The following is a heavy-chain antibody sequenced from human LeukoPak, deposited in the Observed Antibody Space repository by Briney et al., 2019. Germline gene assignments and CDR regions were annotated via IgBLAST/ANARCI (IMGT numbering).Heavy chain of an antibody. CDR1: GYTFTSYD. V-gene: IGHV1-8*01. CDR2: MNPNSGNT. Sequence: ASVKVSCKASGYTFTSYDINWVRQAAGQGLEWMGWMNPNSGNTGYAQKFQGRVTMTRNTSISTAYMELSSLRSEDTAVYYCAREAYGSGSSPQPWGQGTLVTVSS. CDR3: AREAYGSGSSPQP. D-gene: IGHD3-10*01. J-gene: IGHJ5*02.